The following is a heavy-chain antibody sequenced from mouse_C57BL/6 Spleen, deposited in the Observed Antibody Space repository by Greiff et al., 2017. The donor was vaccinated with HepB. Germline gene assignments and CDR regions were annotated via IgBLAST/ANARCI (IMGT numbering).Heavy chain of an antibody. V-gene: IGHV8-12*01. J-gene: IGHJ4*01. CDR3: ARRPFYYGYDEGSAMDY. Sequence: QVQLKESGPGILQSSQTLSLTCSFSGFSLSTSGMGVSWIRQPSGKGLEWLAHIYWDDDKRYNPSLKSRLTISKDTSRNQVFLKITSVDTADTATYYCARRPFYYGYDEGSAMDYWGQGTSVTVSS. D-gene: IGHD2-2*01. CDR2: IYWDDDK. CDR1: GFSLSTSGMG.